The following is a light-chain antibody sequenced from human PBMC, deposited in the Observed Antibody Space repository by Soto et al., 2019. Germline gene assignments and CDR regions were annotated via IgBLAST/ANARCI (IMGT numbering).Light chain of an antibody. CDR3: QQRSNWPIT. J-gene: IGKJ5*01. V-gene: IGKV3-11*01. CDR2: DAS. CDR1: QSISNS. Sequence: EIVLTQSPATLSLSPGERATLSCRASQSISNSLTWYQQIPGQTPRLLIYDASNRASGIPARFSGSGSGADFTLTISSLEPEDFAVYYCQQRSNWPITFGQGTRLEIK.